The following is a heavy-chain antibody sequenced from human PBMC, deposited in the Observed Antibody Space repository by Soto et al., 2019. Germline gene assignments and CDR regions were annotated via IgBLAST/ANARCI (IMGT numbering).Heavy chain of an antibody. Sequence: SETLSLTCTVSGGSISSYYWSWIRQPPGKGLEWIGDIYYSGSTNYNPSLKSRVTISVDTSKNQFSLKLSSVTAADTAVYYCARAVSQWLGWFDPWGQGTLVTVSS. D-gene: IGHD6-19*01. J-gene: IGHJ5*02. CDR1: GGSISSYY. CDR2: IYYSGST. V-gene: IGHV4-59*01. CDR3: ARAVSQWLGWFDP.